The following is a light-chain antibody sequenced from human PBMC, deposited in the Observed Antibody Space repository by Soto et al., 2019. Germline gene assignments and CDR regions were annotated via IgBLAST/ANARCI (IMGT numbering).Light chain of an antibody. CDR2: GAS. CDR3: QQYGSSPAVT. CDR1: QSVSSSY. Sequence: EIVLTQSPGTLSLSPGERATLSCRASQSVSSSYLAWYQQKPGQAPRLLIYGASSRATGIPDRFSGSGSGTDLTLTISRLEPEDFAVYDCQQYGSSPAVTFGGGTKVEIK. J-gene: IGKJ4*01. V-gene: IGKV3-20*01.